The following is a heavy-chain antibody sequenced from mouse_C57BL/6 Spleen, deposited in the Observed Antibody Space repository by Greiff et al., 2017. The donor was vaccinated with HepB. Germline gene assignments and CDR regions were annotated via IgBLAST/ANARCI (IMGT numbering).Heavy chain of an antibody. CDR2: IYPGSGST. CDR1: GYTFTSYW. CDR3: ARGGGYYGRGWYFDV. Sequence: QVQLQQPGAELVKPGASVKMSCKASGYTFTSYWITWVKQRPGQGLEWIGDIYPGSGSTNYNEKFKSKATLTVDTSSSTAYMQLSSLTSEDSAVYCCARGGGYYGRGWYFDVWGTGTTVTVSS. J-gene: IGHJ1*03. D-gene: IGHD1-1*01. V-gene: IGHV1-55*01.